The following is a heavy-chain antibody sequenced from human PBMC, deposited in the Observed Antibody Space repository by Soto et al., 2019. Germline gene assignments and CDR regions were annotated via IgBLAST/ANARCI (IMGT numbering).Heavy chain of an antibody. Sequence: EVQLVQSGGGLAQPGRSLRLSCAASGFTFRQFWMHWVRQVPGKGPVWVSYISSDGTTTDYADSVKGRFTISRYNAKDTLYLQMDSLRAEDTAVYYCAIQDCTNDVCLEAAVTVGGALESWGQGTLVTVSS. V-gene: IGHV3-74*01. CDR1: GFTFRQFW. J-gene: IGHJ1*01. D-gene: IGHD2-8*01. CDR2: ISSDGTTT. CDR3: AIQDCTNDVCLEAAVTVGGALES.